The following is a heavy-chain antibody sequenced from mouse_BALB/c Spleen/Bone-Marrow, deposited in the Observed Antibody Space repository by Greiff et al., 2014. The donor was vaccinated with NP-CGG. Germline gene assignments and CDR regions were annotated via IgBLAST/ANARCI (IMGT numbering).Heavy chain of an antibody. CDR1: GFNIEDTY. CDR3: AEGYDSWFAY. D-gene: IGHD2-2*01. V-gene: IGHV14-3*02. Sequence: VQLQQSGAELVKPGASVKLSCTASGFNIEDTYVHWVKQRPEQGLEWIGRIDPANGNTKYDPKFQGKATVTSDTSSNTAYLHLNSLTSEDTAVYYCAEGYDSWFAYRGQGTLVTVSA. CDR2: IDPANGNT. J-gene: IGHJ3*01.